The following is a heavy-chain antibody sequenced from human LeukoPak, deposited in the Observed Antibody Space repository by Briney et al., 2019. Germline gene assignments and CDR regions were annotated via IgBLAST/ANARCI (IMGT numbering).Heavy chain of an antibody. V-gene: IGHV4-59*01. D-gene: IGHD6-13*01. CDR1: GGSISSYY. Sequence: EALSLTCTVSGGSISSYYWSWIRQPPGKGLEWIGYIYHSGSSNYNPSLKSRVTISVDTSKKQFSLKLSSVTAADTAVYYCASASMGYSSSWHFDYWGQGTLVTVSS. J-gene: IGHJ4*02. CDR2: IYHSGSS. CDR3: ASASMGYSSSWHFDY.